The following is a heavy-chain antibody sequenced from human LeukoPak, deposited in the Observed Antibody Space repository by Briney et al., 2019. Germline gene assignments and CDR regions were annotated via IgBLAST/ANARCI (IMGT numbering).Heavy chain of an antibody. J-gene: IGHJ4*02. CDR1: GGSISRGSYY. CDR3: ARQTFGVLYFDS. CDR2: IYNSGST. D-gene: IGHD3-10*01. Sequence: SQTLSLTCVVSGGSISRGSYYWNWIRQPAGKGLEWMGRIYNSGSTNYNPSLKSRVTISVDTSRNQLSLQLTSVTAADTAVYYCARQTFGVLYFDSWGQGTLVIVSS. V-gene: IGHV4-61*02.